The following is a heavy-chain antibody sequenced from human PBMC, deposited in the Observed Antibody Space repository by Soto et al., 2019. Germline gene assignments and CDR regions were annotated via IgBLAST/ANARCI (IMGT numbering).Heavy chain of an antibody. Sequence: ASVKVSCKASVYIFTDYYMHWVRQAPGQELGWMGRINPNSGGTNYAQKFQGRVTMTRDTSISTAYTELSSLRSEDTAVYYRAREGFTIFGVVTHYGMDVWGQGTTVTVSS. CDR3: AREGFTIFGVVTHYGMDV. J-gene: IGHJ6*02. D-gene: IGHD3-3*01. CDR1: VYIFTDYY. V-gene: IGHV1-2*06. CDR2: INPNSGGT.